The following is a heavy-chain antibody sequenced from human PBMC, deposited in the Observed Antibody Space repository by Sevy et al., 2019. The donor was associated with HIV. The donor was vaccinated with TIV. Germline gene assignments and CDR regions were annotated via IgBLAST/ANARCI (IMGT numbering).Heavy chain of an antibody. CDR3: ASNSTGHSFDY. V-gene: IGHV4-39*01. CDR2: VYYSGST. CDR1: GGSMSGSHYY. J-gene: IGHJ4*01. Sequence: SETLSLTCTVSGGSMSGSHYYWGWIRRPPGKGLEWIGSVYYSGSTHYNPSLKSRVTISVDTSKSLLSLELTSVIAIDTAVYYCASNSTGHSFDYWGHRTLVTVSS. D-gene: IGHD3-22*01.